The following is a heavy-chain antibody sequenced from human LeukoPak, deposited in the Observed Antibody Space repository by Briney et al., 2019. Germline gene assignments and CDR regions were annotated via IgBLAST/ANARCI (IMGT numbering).Heavy chain of an antibody. CDR2: IWYDGSQK. Sequence: GGSLRLSCAASGFIFSNYGMHWVRQAPGKGLEWVAVIWYDGSQKYYADSVKGRFTISRDNAKNSLYLQMNSLRAEDTALYYCAKATGNWNFNHFDYWGQGTLVTVSS. CDR3: AKATGNWNFNHFDY. CDR1: GFIFSNYG. V-gene: IGHV3-33*03. D-gene: IGHD1-7*01. J-gene: IGHJ4*02.